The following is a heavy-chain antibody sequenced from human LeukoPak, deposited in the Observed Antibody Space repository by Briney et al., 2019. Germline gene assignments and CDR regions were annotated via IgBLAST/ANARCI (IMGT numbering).Heavy chain of an antibody. J-gene: IGHJ5*02. CDR1: GGSISSGSYY. D-gene: IGHD2-21*01. Sequence: PSQTLSLTCTVSGGSISSGSYYWSWIRQPPGKGLEWIGYICYSGSTNYNPSLKSRVTISVDPSKNQLSLKLRPLTAADTAVYYCARGVVIAPQTFPSWGQRTLDTVSS. CDR2: ICYSGST. CDR3: ARGVVIAPQTFPS. V-gene: IGHV4-61*01.